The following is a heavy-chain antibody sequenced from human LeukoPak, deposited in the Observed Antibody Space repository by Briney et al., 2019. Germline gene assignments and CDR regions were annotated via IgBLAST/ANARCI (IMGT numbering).Heavy chain of an antibody. Sequence: GGSLRLSCAASGFTLCIHWMHCVRQAPGRGGMCVSRINGDGSNTTYADSVKGRFTISRDNAKNTLYLQMNSLRAEDTAVYHCARYKSWQSTDAFDIWGQGTMFTVSS. D-gene: IGHD1-1*01. V-gene: IGHV3-74*03. CDR3: ARYKSWQSTDAFDI. CDR2: INGDGSNT. CDR1: GFTLCIHW. J-gene: IGHJ3*02.